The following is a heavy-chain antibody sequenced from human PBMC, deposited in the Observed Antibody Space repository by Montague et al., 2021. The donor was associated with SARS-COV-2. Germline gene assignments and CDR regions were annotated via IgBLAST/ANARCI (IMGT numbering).Heavy chain of an antibody. J-gene: IGHJ4*01. V-gene: IGHV4-39*01. D-gene: IGHD3-16*02. CDR1: GASISSSENS. CDR3: ARHVNFGGVVVAFDY. CDR2: IFYSGTT. Sequence: SETLSLTCTVSGASISSSENSWGWIRQSPGKGLEWLGSIFYSGTTYFNPSRRSRIAISVYTSKNQFSLKVTSVTAADTAVYYCARHVNFGGVVVAFDYWGQGNMVTVSS.